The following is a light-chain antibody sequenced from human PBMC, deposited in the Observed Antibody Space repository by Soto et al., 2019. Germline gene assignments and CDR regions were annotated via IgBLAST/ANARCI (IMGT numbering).Light chain of an antibody. J-gene: IGKJ4*01. V-gene: IGKV3-15*01. CDR1: QSVSSN. Sequence: EIVMTQSPATLSVSPGERATLSCRASQSVSSNLAWYQQKPGQAPRLLIYGASTRATGIPARFSGGGSGTEFTLTISSLQSEDFAVYYCQQYNNWPLTLGGGTKVEIK. CDR2: GAS. CDR3: QQYNNWPLT.